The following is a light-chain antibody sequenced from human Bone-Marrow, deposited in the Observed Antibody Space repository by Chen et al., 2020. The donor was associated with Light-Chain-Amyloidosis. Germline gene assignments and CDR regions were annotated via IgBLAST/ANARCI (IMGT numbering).Light chain of an antibody. CDR3: QQRGSWPHT. CDR1: QSVSSSY. CDR2: GAS. V-gene: IGKV3-20*01. J-gene: IGKJ2*01. Sequence: EIVLTQSPGTLSLSPGERATLSCRASQSVSSSYLAWYQQKPGQAPRLLIYGASSRAPGIPDRFSGSGSGTDFTRTISRLEPEDFAVYYCQQRGSWPHTFGQGTKLEIK.